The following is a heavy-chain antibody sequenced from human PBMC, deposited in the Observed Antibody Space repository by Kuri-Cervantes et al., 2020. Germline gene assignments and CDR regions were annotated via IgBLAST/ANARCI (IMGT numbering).Heavy chain of an antibody. CDR3: ARTVSGRSSYKFDY. Sequence: GGSLRLSCAASGFIFSDYTMNWVRQAPGKGLEWISYISSSSSTIYYADSVKGRFTISRDNSRNTLYLQMNSLRAEDTAVYYCARTVSGRSSYKFDYWGQGTLVTVSS. D-gene: IGHD6-6*01. V-gene: IGHV3-48*04. CDR2: ISSSSSTI. J-gene: IGHJ4*02. CDR1: GFIFSDYT.